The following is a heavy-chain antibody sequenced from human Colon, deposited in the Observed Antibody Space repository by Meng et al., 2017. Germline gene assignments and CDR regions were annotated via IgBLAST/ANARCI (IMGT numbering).Heavy chain of an antibody. Sequence: QVRIQQGGAVLLKPSDTLSLTCAVSGGSFSGFYWSWIRRPPVKGLEWIGEIDHFGISNYNSSLKGRLTMSVDTSKKQISLTLTSVTAADTAVYYCATGLRHGDWFDPWGPGTLVTVSS. V-gene: IGHV4-34*02. J-gene: IGHJ5*02. D-gene: IGHD4-17*01. CDR2: IDHFGIS. CDR3: ATGLRHGDWFDP. CDR1: GGSFSGFY.